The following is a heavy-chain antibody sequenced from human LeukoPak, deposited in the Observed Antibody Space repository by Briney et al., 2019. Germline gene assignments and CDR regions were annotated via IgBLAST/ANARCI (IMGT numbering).Heavy chain of an antibody. CDR3: ARFYGGSAFDI. J-gene: IGHJ3*02. CDR1: GFTFDDYA. D-gene: IGHD3-16*01. V-gene: IGHV3-9*01. CDR2: ISWNSGNI. Sequence: GGSLRLSCAASGFTFDDYAMHWVRQAPGKGLEWVSGISWNSGNIGYADSVKGRFTISRDNAKNSLYLQMNSLRGEDTAVYYCARFYGGSAFDIWGQGTMVTVSS.